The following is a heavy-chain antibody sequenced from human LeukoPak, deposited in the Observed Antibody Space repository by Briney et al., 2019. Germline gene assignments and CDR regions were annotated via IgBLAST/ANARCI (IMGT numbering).Heavy chain of an antibody. J-gene: IGHJ6*03. Sequence: PSQTLSLTCSVSGGSITSGRYYWTWIRQPAGKGLEWIGRLYTNDNTNYDPSLECRVSISVDTSKSQFYLQLTSVTAADTAVYFCARGVVTDDYYMDVWGKGITVTVSS. D-gene: IGHD2-21*02. V-gene: IGHV4-61*02. CDR3: ARGVVTDDYYMDV. CDR2: LYTNDNT. CDR1: GGSITSGRYY.